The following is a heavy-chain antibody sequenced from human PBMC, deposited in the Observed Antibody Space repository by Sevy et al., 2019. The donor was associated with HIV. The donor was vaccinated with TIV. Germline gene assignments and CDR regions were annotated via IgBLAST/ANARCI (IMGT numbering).Heavy chain of an antibody. CDR2: ISYDGSNI. CDR3: ARDRDGYQQGVLDY. CDR1: GFNFSNYA. Sequence: GGSLRLSCVAPGFNFSNYAMHWVRQAPAKGLEWVAVISYDGSNIYYADSVKGRFTISRDNSKNTLYLQMNSLRAEDTAVYYCARDRDGYQQGVLDYWGQGTLVTVSS. V-gene: IGHV3-30-3*01. D-gene: IGHD2-21*01. J-gene: IGHJ4*02.